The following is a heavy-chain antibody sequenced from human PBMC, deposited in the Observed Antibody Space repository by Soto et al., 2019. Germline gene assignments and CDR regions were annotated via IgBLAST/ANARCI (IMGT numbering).Heavy chain of an antibody. CDR3: ARAGGRRAAAGSTHTDY. CDR2: INHSGST. CDR1: GGSXSGYY. J-gene: IGHJ4*02. D-gene: IGHD6-13*01. Sequence: SETLSLTCAVYGGSXSGYYWSWIRQPPGKGLEWIGEINHSGSTNYNPSLKSRVTISVDTSKNQFSLKLSSVTAADTAVYYCARAGGRRAAAGSTHTDYWGQGTLVTVSS. V-gene: IGHV4-34*01.